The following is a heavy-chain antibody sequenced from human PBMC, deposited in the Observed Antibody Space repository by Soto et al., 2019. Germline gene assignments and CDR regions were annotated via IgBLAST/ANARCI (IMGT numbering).Heavy chain of an antibody. CDR1: GFTFSSYA. D-gene: IGHD4-17*01. V-gene: IGHV3-23*01. J-gene: IGHJ4*02. Sequence: GGSLRLSCAASGFTFSSYAMSWVRQAPGKGLEWVSAISGSGNTYYADSVTGRFTISRDNSKNTLYLQMNSLRAEDTAVYYCAKESGNYGGPFWFDYWGQGTLVTVSS. CDR3: AKESGNYGGPFWFDY. CDR2: ISGSGNT.